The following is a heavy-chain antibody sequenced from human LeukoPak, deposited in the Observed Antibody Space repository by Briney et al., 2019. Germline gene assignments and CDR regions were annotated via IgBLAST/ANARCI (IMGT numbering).Heavy chain of an antibody. CDR1: GFTFSSGY. Sequence: GGSLRLSCAVSGFTFSSGYMHWVRQPPGKGPVWVSRISSDGNNTIYADSVKGRFTISRDDARKTLYLQMNSLRDADTAVYYCARYTGGGVYWGQGTLVTVSS. J-gene: IGHJ4*02. D-gene: IGHD2-2*02. V-gene: IGHV3-74*01. CDR2: ISSDGNNT. CDR3: ARYTGGGVY.